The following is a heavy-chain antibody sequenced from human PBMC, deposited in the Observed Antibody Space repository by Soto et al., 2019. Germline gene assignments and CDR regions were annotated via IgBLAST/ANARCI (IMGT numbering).Heavy chain of an antibody. D-gene: IGHD3-22*01. V-gene: IGHV3-72*01. CDR1: GFTFGDHY. CDR3: AGWAYDNSAHDY. Sequence: EVQLVESGGGLVQPGGFLRLSCAASGFTFGDHYMDWVRQAPGKGLEWVGRIKNKPNSYTTEYAASVNAGFTISRDDSKSSLYLQMNSLETEDTAVYYRAGWAYDNSAHDYWGQGTLVTVSS. CDR2: IKNKPNSYTT. J-gene: IGHJ4*02.